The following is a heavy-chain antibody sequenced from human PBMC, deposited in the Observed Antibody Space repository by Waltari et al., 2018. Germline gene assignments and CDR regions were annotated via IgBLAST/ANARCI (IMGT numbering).Heavy chain of an antibody. D-gene: IGHD4-4*01. J-gene: IGHJ4*02. V-gene: IGHV3-23*03. CDR3: AKDLRDYSNDY. Sequence: EVQLLESGGGLVQPGGSLRLSCASSGFAFSTYARTWVLQAPGKGLEGVSLIYGGGSPTHYADSVKGRFTISRDDSKNTLFLEMNSLRVEDTAVYYCAKDLRDYSNDYWGQGTLVTVSS. CDR1: GFAFSTYA. CDR2: IYGGGSPT.